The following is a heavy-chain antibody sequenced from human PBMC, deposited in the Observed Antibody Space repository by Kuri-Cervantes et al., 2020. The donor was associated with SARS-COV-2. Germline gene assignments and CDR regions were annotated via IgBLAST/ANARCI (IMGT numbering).Heavy chain of an antibody. CDR1: RFTFNKYD. Sequence: GGSLRLSCAASRFTFNKYDLIWVRQAPGKGLEWVSSISTSGGDTNYADSLNGRFTISRDNSKNTLYLQMNSLRVEDTAVYYCASVSTMGVSLDWGQGTLVTVSS. D-gene: IGHD5-24*01. CDR2: ISTSGGDT. CDR3: ASVSTMGVSLD. J-gene: IGHJ4*02. V-gene: IGHV3-23*01.